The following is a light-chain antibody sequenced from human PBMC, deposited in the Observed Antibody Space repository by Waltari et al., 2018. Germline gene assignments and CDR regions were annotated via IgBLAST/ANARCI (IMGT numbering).Light chain of an antibody. J-gene: IGKJ1*01. CDR3: QQYSHRPKT. CDR1: DSVGSN. CDR2: HAS. V-gene: IGKV3-15*01. Sequence: EIVMTQSPATVSVSPGETVTLSCRASDSVGSNVAWYQQKPGQAPRLLMFHASSRPPGVSVNFSGSGSGTDFTLTITSLQSEDYGVYYCQQYSHRPKTFGPGTRVESK.